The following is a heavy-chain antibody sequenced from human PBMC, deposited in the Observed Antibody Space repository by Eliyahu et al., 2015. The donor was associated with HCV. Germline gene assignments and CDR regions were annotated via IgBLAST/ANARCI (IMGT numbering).Heavy chain of an antibody. CDR2: ISDTGGST. D-gene: IGHD2-2*01. J-gene: IGHJ4*02. CDR1: GFTFSNYA. Sequence: EVQLLESGGGLVQPGGSLRLSCAASGFTFSNYAMSWVRQAPGKGLEWVSAISDTGGSTNYADSVKGRFTTSRDNSKNTLYLQMSSLRVEDTAVYYCAKGYTSINYYFDYWGQGTLGTVSS. V-gene: IGHV3-23*01. CDR3: AKGYTSINYYFDY.